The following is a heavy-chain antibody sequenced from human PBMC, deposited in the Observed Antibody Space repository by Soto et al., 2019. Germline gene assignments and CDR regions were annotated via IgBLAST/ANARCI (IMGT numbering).Heavy chain of an antibody. CDR2: IYYSGST. V-gene: IGHV4-31*03. CDR3: ARGNGYYFDY. CDR1: GGSISSGTYY. Sequence: QVQLQESGPGLVKPSETLSLTCTVSGGSISSGTYYWSWIRQHPGKGLEWIGYIYYSGSTYYNPSLESRVTLSIDTSQNQFSLKLSSVTAADTAMYYCARGNGYYFDYWGQGTLVTVSS. J-gene: IGHJ4*02. D-gene: IGHD2-8*01.